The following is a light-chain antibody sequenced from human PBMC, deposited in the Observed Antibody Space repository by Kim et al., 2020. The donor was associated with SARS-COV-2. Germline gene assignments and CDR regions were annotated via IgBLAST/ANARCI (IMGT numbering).Light chain of an antibody. CDR3: QHYIHYPYT. CDR2: QAA. CDR1: QSIEDW. V-gene: IGKV1-5*03. Sequence: ASVEDRVTSTCRASQSIEDWLAWYQQRPGQAPNLLIYQAASLESGVPSRCSGIGSGTGFTLTISALQPDDFATYYCQHYIHYPYTFGQGAKVDIK. J-gene: IGKJ2*01.